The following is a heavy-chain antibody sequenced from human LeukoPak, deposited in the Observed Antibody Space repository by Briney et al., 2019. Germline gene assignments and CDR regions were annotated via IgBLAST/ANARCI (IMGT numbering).Heavy chain of an antibody. V-gene: IGHV3-23*01. CDR3: AKDLLRYFDWLLYDY. Sequence: GGSLRLSCAASGFTFSSYSMNWVRQAPGKGLEWVSAISGSGGSTYYADSVKGRFAISRDNSKNTLYLQMNSLRAEDTAVYYCAKDLLRYFDWLLYDYWGQGTLVTVSS. J-gene: IGHJ4*02. CDR1: GFTFSSYS. CDR2: ISGSGGST. D-gene: IGHD3-9*01.